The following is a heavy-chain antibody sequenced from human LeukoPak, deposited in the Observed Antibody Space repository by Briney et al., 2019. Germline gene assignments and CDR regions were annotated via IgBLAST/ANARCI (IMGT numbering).Heavy chain of an antibody. Sequence: GGSLRLSCAASGFTFSSYAMSWVRQAPGKGLEWVSAISGSGGSTYYADSVKGRFTISRDNSKNTLYLRMNSLRAEDTAVYYCAKTIAALSDYYYMDVWGKGTTVTVSS. CDR3: AKTIAALSDYYYMDV. CDR1: GFTFSSYA. CDR2: ISGSGGST. V-gene: IGHV3-23*01. D-gene: IGHD6-6*01. J-gene: IGHJ6*03.